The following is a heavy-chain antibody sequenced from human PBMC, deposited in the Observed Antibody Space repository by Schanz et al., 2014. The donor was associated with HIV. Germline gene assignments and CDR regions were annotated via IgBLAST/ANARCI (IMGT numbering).Heavy chain of an antibody. Sequence: QVQLVESGGGLVKPGGSLRLSCAASGFAFSDYYISWIRQSQGQGLEWLSYISHTSLTIYYVESVKGRFTISRDNAKNSVYLKINSLRVDDTAVYYCARGRLVGDSGYPYFDSWGQGTQVTVSS. J-gene: IGHJ4*02. CDR1: GFAFSDYY. CDR3: ARGRLVGDSGYPYFDS. V-gene: IGHV3-11*01. D-gene: IGHD6-6*01. CDR2: ISHTSLTI.